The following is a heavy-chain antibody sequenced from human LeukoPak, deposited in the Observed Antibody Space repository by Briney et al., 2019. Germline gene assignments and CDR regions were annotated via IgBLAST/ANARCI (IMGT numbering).Heavy chain of an antibody. CDR2: IYHSGST. J-gene: IGHJ4*02. Sequence: SETLSLTCTVSGYSISGGYYWGWTRQPPGKGLGWIGIIYHSGSTYYNPSHKSRVTISVDTSKNQFSLKLSSVTAADTAVYYCARDMARFEHWGQGTLVTVSS. CDR1: GYSISGGYY. V-gene: IGHV4-38-2*02. CDR3: ARDMARFEH. D-gene: IGHD3-10*01.